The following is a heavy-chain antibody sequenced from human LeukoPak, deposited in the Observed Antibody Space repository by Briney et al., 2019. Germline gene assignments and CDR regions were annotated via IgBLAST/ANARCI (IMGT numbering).Heavy chain of an antibody. CDR2: ISGSGGST. CDR3: AKWGSITMVRGVIITPNWFDP. D-gene: IGHD3-10*01. J-gene: IGHJ5*02. V-gene: IGHV3-23*01. CDR1: GFTFSSYA. Sequence: GGSLTLSCAASGFTFSSYAMSCVRQAPGKGLEWVSDISGSGGSTYYADAVKGRSTISRENSKNTLYMQMNSLRAEETAVYYCAKWGSITMVRGVIITPNWFDPWGQGTLVTVSS.